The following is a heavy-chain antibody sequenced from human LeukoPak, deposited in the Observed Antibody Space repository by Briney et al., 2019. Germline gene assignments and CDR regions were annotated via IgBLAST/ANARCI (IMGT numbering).Heavy chain of an antibody. CDR3: ARAPQGDAPVDFDY. Sequence: ASVKVSCKASGYTFTSYGISWVRQAPGQGLEWMGWISAYNGSTNYAQKLQGRVTMTTDTSTSTAYMELRSLRSDDTAVYYCARAPQGDAPVDFDYWGQGTLVTVSS. V-gene: IGHV1-18*01. J-gene: IGHJ4*02. CDR2: ISAYNGST. CDR1: GYTFTSYG. D-gene: IGHD3-16*01.